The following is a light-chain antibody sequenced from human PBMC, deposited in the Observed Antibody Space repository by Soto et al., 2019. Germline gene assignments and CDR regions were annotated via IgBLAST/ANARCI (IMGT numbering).Light chain of an antibody. CDR1: QSVSSSY. CDR2: GAS. V-gene: IGKV3-20*01. CDR3: QQYGSSSWT. J-gene: IGKJ1*01. Sequence: EIVLTQSPGTVSLSTGERATLSCRASQSVSSSYLAWYQQKPGQAPRLLIYGASSRATGIPDRFSGSGSGTDFTLTISRLEPEDFAVCYCQQYGSSSWTFGQRTKVDI.